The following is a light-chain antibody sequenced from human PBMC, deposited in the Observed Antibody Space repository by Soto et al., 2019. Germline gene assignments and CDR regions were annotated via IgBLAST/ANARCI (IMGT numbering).Light chain of an antibody. CDR1: QSVSSD. CDR3: QQYDT. Sequence: EIVMTQSPATLSVSPGERATLSCRASQSVSSDLAWYHQKPGQAPRLLIYGASTRATGIPARFSGSGSGTEFTLTISSLQSEDFAVYYCQQYDTFGQGTKVDIK. J-gene: IGKJ2*01. V-gene: IGKV3-15*01. CDR2: GAS.